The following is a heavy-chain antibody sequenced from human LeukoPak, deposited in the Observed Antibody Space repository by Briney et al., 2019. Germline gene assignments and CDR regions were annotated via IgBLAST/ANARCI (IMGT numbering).Heavy chain of an antibody. D-gene: IGHD1-14*01. CDR2: INTDGNST. J-gene: IGHJ4*02. CDR1: GFTFSRYW. CDR3: ARSYGGNRNLDY. Sequence: PGGSLRLSCAASGFTFSRYWMHWVRQAPGKGLVWVSRINTDGNSTTYADPVKGRFTISRNNAKNTLFLQMNSLRAEDTAVYYCARSYGGNRNLDYWGQGTLVTVSS. V-gene: IGHV3-74*01.